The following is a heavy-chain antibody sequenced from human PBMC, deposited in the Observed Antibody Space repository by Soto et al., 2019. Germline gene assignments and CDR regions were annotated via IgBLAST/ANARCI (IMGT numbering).Heavy chain of an antibody. J-gene: IGHJ4*02. CDR1: GGSFSGHY. CDR3: ARGITLKAVVQRDAPDKTYFDS. D-gene: IGHD3-22*01. CDR2: INHSGST. Sequence: QAQLQQWGAGLLKPSETLSLTCAVYGGSFSGHYWSWIRQAPGKGLEWIGEINHSGSTNYNPSLKSRVTISVDTSKNQFSLKLSSVTAAGTSVYYCARGITLKAVVQRDAPDKTYFDSWGRGTLVTVSS. V-gene: IGHV4-34*01.